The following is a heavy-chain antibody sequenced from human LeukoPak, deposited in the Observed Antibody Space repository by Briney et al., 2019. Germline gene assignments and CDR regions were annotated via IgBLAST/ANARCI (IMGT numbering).Heavy chain of an antibody. V-gene: IGHV1-46*01. J-gene: IGHJ4*02. Sequence: ASVKVSCKASGYTFTSYYMHWVRQAPGQGLEWMGIINPSGGSTSYAQKFQGRVTMTRDTSTSTVYMELSSLRSEDTAVYYCASGEAYYDFWSGYKAFDYWGQGTLVAVSS. CDR1: GYTFTSYY. CDR2: INPSGGST. CDR3: ASGEAYYDFWSGYKAFDY. D-gene: IGHD3-3*01.